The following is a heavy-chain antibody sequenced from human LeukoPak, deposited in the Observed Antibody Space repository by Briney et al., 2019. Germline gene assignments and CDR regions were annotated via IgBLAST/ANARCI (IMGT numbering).Heavy chain of an antibody. Sequence: ASVKVSCKPSVYTFTGYYMHWVPHTPRQGLEWMGWINPNSGGTNYAQKFQGRVTMTRDTSISTAYMELSRLRSDDTAVYYCATPYQYLMVYALGAFDIWGQGTMVTVSS. CDR3: ATPYQYLMVYALGAFDI. CDR2: INPNSGGT. V-gene: IGHV1-2*02. J-gene: IGHJ3*02. D-gene: IGHD2-8*01. CDR1: VYTFTGYY.